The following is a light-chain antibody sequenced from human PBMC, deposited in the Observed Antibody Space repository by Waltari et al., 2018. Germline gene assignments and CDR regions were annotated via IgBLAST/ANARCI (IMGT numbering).Light chain of an antibody. J-gene: IGLJ2*01. CDR1: NSDVGAYNY. CDR2: DVR. Sequence: QSALTQPASVSGSPGQSITISCTGTNSDVGAYNYVSWYQQHQGKVPKVMIYDVRNRPSGVSNRVSGSKSGNTASLTISGLQAEDEADYYCSSYTTSGTVVFGGGTKVTVL. CDR3: SSYTTSGTVV. V-gene: IGLV2-14*03.